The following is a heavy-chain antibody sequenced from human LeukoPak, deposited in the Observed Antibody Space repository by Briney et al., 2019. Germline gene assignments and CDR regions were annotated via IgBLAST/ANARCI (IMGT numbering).Heavy chain of an antibody. Sequence: SVDASKKASGGTIISYGITWVRRAPGQGLEWMGGVIPIFGTTNYAQKFQGRVTITADESTSTAYMELTSLRSEDTAVYYCARVRRLYYYDSSGLEAFDICGERTMFTVPS. D-gene: IGHD3-22*01. J-gene: IGHJ3*02. CDR1: GGTIISYG. CDR3: ARVRRLYYYDSSGLEAFDI. V-gene: IGHV1-69*01. CDR2: VIPIFGTT.